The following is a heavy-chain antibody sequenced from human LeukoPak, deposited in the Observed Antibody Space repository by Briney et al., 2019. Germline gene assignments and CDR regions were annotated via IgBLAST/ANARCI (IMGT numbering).Heavy chain of an antibody. Sequence: PGGSLRLSCAASEFTFSSYAMTWVRQAPGKGLEWVSALSVSGGSTYYADSVKGRFTISRDNSKNTLYLQINSLRAEDTAVYYCAKAEDRGPYYFDSWGQGTLVTVSS. CDR2: LSVSGGST. V-gene: IGHV3-23*01. CDR3: AKAEDRGPYYFDS. D-gene: IGHD3-10*01. J-gene: IGHJ4*02. CDR1: EFTFSSYA.